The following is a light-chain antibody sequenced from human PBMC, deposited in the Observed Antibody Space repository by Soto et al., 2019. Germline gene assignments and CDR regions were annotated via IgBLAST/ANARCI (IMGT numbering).Light chain of an antibody. CDR2: DVS. V-gene: IGKV1-13*02. Sequence: AIQLTQSPSSLSASVGDRVTITCRASQGISSAFAWYQQRPGKVPKLLIYDVSSLQSGVPPRFSGSGSGTDFTLTISRPQPEDFATYYCHQSETFPLTFGQGTRLEVK. CDR1: QGISSA. J-gene: IGKJ5*01. CDR3: HQSETFPLT.